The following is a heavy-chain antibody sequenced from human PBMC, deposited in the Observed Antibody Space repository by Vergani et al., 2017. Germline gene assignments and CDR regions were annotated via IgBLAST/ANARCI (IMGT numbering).Heavy chain of an antibody. J-gene: IGHJ6*03. CDR3: ARVAAFQYYYYYYMDV. CDR1: GSSISSGSYY. D-gene: IGHD2-15*01. CDR2: IYTSGST. Sequence: QVQLQESGPGLVKPSQTLSLTCTVSGSSISSGSYYWSWIRQPAGKGLEWIGRIYTSGSTNYNPSLKSRVTMSVDTSKNQFSLKLSSVTAADTAVYYCARVAAFQYYYYYYMDVWGKGTTVTVSS. V-gene: IGHV4-61*02.